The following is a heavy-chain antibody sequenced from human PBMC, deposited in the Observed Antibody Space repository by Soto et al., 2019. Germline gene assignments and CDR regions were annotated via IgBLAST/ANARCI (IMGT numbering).Heavy chain of an antibody. J-gene: IGHJ1*01. CDR3: AKAPRYEYFQH. V-gene: IGHV3-23*01. Sequence: GGSLRLSCAASGFTFGSYAMSWVGQAPGKGLEWVSAISGSGGSTYYADSVKGRFTISRDNSKNTLYLQMNSLRAEDTAVYYCAKAPRYEYFQHWGQGTLVTVSS. D-gene: IGHD1-1*01. CDR1: GFTFGSYA. CDR2: ISGSGGST.